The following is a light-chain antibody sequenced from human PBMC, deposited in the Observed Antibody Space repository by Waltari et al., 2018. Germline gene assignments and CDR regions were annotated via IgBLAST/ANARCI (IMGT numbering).Light chain of an antibody. CDR1: QSFSSY. V-gene: IGKV1-39*01. CDR2: SSS. CDR3: QQSYSTLLLT. Sequence: DIQMTQSPSSLSASVGDRVTITCRASQSFSSYLNWYQQKPGNAPKLLIYSSSSLQSGVPARFSGSGSGTDFTLTISSLQPEDFATYYCQQSYSTLLLTFGGGTKVEIK. J-gene: IGKJ4*01.